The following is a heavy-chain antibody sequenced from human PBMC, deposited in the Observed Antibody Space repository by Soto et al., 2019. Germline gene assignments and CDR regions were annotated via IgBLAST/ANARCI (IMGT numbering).Heavy chain of an antibody. V-gene: IGHV3-9*01. CDR3: TKTDVFEI. J-gene: IGHJ3*02. Sequence: EVQLVESGGGLVQPGRSLRLSCAASGFIFDAYAMHWVRQAPGKGLEWVSGIGWNDGKVGYADSVKGRFTISRDNAKNSLYLQMNSLRTDDTALYYGTKTDVFEIWGHGTMVTVSS. CDR1: GFIFDAYA. CDR2: IGWNDGKV.